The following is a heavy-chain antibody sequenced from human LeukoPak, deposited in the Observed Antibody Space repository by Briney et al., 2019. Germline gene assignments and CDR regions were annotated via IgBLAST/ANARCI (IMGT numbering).Heavy chain of an antibody. V-gene: IGHV1-69*04. CDR2: IIPLIDKT. CDR1: GGTFNTYA. Sequence: GSSVKVSCKASGGTFNTYAISWVRQAPGQGLEWMGRIIPLIDKTNYAQNFQGRVTITADKFTSTGYMELSSLRSEDTAIYYCAIGSEWLRFGEGAQPPNQDDCWGQGTLVIVSS. D-gene: IGHD5-12*01. CDR3: AIGSEWLRFGEGAQPPNQDDC. J-gene: IGHJ4*02.